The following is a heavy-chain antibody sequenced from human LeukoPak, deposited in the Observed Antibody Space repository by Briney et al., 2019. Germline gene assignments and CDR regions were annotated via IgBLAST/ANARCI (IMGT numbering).Heavy chain of an antibody. CDR3: AGTYYYDSNGYFSFDY. Sequence: PSETLSLTCTVSGGSTSSSSYYWGWIRQPPGKGLEWIGSIYYSGSTYYNPSLKSRVTISVDTSKNQFSLKLSSVTAADTAVYYCAGTYYYDSNGYFSFDYWGQGTLVTVSS. D-gene: IGHD3-22*01. J-gene: IGHJ4*02. V-gene: IGHV4-39*01. CDR1: GGSTSSSSYY. CDR2: IYYSGST.